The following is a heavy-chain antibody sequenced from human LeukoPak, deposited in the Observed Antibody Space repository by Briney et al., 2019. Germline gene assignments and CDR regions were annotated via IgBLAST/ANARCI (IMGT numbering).Heavy chain of an antibody. CDR1: GFPFSDFH. J-gene: IGHJ4*02. CDR3: ARVRPGSSGSYYRTS. V-gene: IGHV3-11*04. Sequence: TGGSLRVSCVGAGFPFSDFHMSWIRQAPGKGLEWVSYTTSGGGFKYYADSVKGRFSISRDDSKNSVFLQMNSLRVEDTAVYYCARVRPGSSGSYYRTSWGQGTLVTVSS. CDR2: TTSGGGFK. D-gene: IGHD3-22*01.